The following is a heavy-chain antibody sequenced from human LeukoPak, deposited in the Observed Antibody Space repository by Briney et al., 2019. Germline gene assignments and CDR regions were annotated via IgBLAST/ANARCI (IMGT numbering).Heavy chain of an antibody. CDR1: GFTFSSYE. CDR3: ARAGYCSGGSCYYMSFGMDV. CDR2: ISSSGSTI. D-gene: IGHD2-15*01. Sequence: GGSLRLSCAASGFTFSSYEMNWVRQAPGKGLERVSYISSSGSTIYYADSVKGRFTISRDNAKNSLYLQMNSLRAEDTAVYYCARAGYCSGGSCYYMSFGMDVWGKGTTVTVSS. J-gene: IGHJ6*04. V-gene: IGHV3-48*03.